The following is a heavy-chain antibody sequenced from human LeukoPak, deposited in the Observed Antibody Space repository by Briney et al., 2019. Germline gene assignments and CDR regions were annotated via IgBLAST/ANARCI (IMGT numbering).Heavy chain of an antibody. Sequence: GRSLRLSCVASGFTFDDYGMGWVRHVSGKGMELVSGINWIGGSTGYADYVKGRFTIARDNAKNSLYLQMNSLRAEDTALYYCARGTEVYYDSSSYYSYWGQGTLVTVSS. CDR2: INWIGGST. V-gene: IGHV3-20*04. D-gene: IGHD3-22*01. CDR3: ARGTEVYYDSSSYYSY. J-gene: IGHJ4*02. CDR1: GFTFDDYG.